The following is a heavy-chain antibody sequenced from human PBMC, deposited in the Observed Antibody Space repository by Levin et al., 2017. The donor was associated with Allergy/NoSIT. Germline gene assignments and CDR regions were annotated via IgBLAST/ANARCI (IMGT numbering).Heavy chain of an antibody. CDR2: ISYDGSNK. V-gene: IGHV3-30-3*01. CDR3: ARENIVVVPAAMTTPHAFDI. D-gene: IGHD2-2*01. J-gene: IGHJ3*02. Sequence: GGSLRLSCAASGFTFSSYAMHWVRQAPGKGLEWVAVISYDGSNKYYADSVKGRFTISRDNSKNTLYLQMNSLRAEDTAVYYCARENIVVVPAAMTTPHAFDIWGQGTMVTVSS. CDR1: GFTFSSYA.